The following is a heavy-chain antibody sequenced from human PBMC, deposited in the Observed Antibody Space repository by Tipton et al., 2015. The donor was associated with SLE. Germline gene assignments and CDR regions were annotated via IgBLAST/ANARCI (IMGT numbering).Heavy chain of an antibody. CDR1: GGSISGHY. CDR3: ARGDMTSRSLDY. J-gene: IGHJ4*02. D-gene: IGHD2-15*01. Sequence: LRLSCTVSGGSISGHYRSWIRQPPGKGLEWIGYVYDIGTTNYNPSVMSRVIVSMDTSRNQVSLKLLSVTAADTAVYYCARGDMTSRSLDYWGQGALVTVSS. CDR2: VYDIGTT. V-gene: IGHV4-59*11.